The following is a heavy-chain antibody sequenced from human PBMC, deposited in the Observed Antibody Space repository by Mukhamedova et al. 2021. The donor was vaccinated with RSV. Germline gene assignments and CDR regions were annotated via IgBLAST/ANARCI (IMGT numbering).Heavy chain of an antibody. V-gene: IGHV3-15*01. CDR3: TTAHYGSGVVAFDI. D-gene: IGHD3-10*01. Sequence: LTISRDDSKNTLYLQMNSLKTEDTAVYYCTTAHYGSGVVAFDIWGQGTMVTVSS. J-gene: IGHJ3*02.